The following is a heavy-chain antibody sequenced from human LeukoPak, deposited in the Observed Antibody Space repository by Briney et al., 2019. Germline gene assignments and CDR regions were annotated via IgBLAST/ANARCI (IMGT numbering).Heavy chain of an antibody. D-gene: IGHD2-15*01. V-gene: IGHV4-61*02. CDR3: AREFSGGSYDY. Sequence: SETLSLTCTVSGGSISSGSYYWSWIRQPAGKGLEWIGRIYTSGSTNYNPSLKSRVTMSVDTSKKQFSLKLRSVTAADTAVYYCAREFSGGSYDYWGQGTLVTVSS. CDR1: GGSISSGSYY. J-gene: IGHJ4*02. CDR2: IYTSGST.